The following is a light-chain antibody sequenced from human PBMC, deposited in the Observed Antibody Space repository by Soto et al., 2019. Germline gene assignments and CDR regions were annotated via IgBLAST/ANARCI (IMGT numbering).Light chain of an antibody. V-gene: IGLV1-44*01. CDR2: LND. Sequence: QSVLTQPPSLSATPGQRVNISCSGSFSNIGDNAVNWYQQLPGAAPKLLIYLNDQRPSGVPDRFSGSKSGTSAFLAISGLQSEDEADYYCEAWDDSLNALFGTGTKVNV. CDR1: FSNIGDNA. CDR3: EAWDDSLNAL. J-gene: IGLJ1*01.